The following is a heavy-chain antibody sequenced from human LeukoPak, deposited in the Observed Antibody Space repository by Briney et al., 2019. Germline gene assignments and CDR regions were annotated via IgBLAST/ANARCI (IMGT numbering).Heavy chain of an antibody. CDR3: ARKYYDYVWGSYHPYFDY. V-gene: IGHV3-30-3*01. CDR1: GFTFSSYA. D-gene: IGHD3-16*02. J-gene: IGHJ4*02. CDR2: ISYDGSNK. Sequence: GGSLRLSCAASGFTFSSYAMHWVRQAPGKGLEWVAVISYDGSNKYYADSVKGRFTISRDNSKNTLYLQMNSLRAEDTAVYYCARKYYDYVWGSYHPYFDYWGQGTLVTLSS.